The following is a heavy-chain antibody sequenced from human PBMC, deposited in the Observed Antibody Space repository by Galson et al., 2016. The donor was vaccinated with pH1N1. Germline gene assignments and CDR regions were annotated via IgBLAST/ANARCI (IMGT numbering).Heavy chain of an antibody. CDR1: AGSISSSDYY. Sequence: ETLSLTCSVSAGSISSSDYYWGWVRQPPGKGLEWIANIYYSGNTYYNPSLKSRLTISVDTSKNQFSLKLNSVTATDTAVYYCARLYYGEFFDSWGQGTLVTVSS. D-gene: IGHD3-3*01. CDR3: ARLYYGEFFDS. V-gene: IGHV4-39*01. CDR2: IYYSGNT. J-gene: IGHJ4*02.